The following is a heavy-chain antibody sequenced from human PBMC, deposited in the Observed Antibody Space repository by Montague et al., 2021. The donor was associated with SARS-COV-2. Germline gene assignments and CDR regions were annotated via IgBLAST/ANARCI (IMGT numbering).Heavy chain of an antibody. J-gene: IGHJ6*02. V-gene: IGHV2-70*11. CDR2: IDWDDDK. D-gene: IGHD3-9*01. Sequence: PALVKPTQTLTLTCTFSGFSLSTSGMCVSWIRQPPGKALEWLARIDWDDDKYYSTSLKTRLTTSKDTSKNQVVLTMTNMDPVDTATYYCARTYYDILTGRDYGMDVWGQGTTVTVSS. CDR3: ARTYYDILTGRDYGMDV. CDR1: GFSLSTSGMC.